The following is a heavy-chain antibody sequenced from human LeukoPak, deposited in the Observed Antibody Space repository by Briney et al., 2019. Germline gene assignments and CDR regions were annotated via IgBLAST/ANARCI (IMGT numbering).Heavy chain of an antibody. V-gene: IGHV1-69*13. CDR2: IIPIFGTA. J-gene: IGHJ6*02. Sequence: SVKVSCKASGYTFTSYAMHWVRQAPGQRLEWMGGIIPIFGTANYAQKFQGRVTITADESTSTAYMELSSLRSEDTAVYYCARLPLRSIAVGYYGMDVWGQGTTVTVSS. CDR1: GYTFTSYA. CDR3: ARLPLRSIAVGYYGMDV. D-gene: IGHD6-6*01.